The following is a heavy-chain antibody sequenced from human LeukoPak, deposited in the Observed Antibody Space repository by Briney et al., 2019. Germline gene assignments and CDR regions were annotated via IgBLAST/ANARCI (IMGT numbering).Heavy chain of an antibody. V-gene: IGHV3-74*01. CDR3: AREHSINWFDP. J-gene: IGHJ5*02. CDR2: INSDGSST. Sequence: GGSLRLSCAASGFTFSSYWMHWVRQAPGKGLVWVSRINSDGSSTSYADSVKGRFTISGDNAKNTLYLQMNSLRAEDTAVYYCAREHSINWFDPWGQGTLVTVSS. CDR1: GFTFSSYW.